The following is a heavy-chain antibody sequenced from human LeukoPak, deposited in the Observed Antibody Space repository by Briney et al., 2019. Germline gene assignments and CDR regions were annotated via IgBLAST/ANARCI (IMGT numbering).Heavy chain of an antibody. CDR3: ARDSLGIAAAVPWFDP. V-gene: IGHV4-39*07. D-gene: IGHD6-13*01. J-gene: IGHJ5*02. Sequence: SETLSLTCTVSGGSISSSSYYWGWIRQPPGKGLEWIGSIYYSGRTYYNPSLKSRVTISVDTSKNQFSLKLSSVTAADTAVYYCARDSLGIAAAVPWFDPWGQGTLVTASS. CDR1: GGSISSSSYY. CDR2: IYYSGRT.